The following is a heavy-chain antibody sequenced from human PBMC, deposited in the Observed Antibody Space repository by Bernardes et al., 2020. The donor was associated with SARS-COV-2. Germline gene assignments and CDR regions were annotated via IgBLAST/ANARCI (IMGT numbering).Heavy chain of an antibody. J-gene: IGHJ4*02. D-gene: IGHD6-13*01. V-gene: IGHV3-33*01. CDR2: IWYDGSNK. CDR1: GFTFSSYG. CDR3: AREELAAAESFDY. Sequence: GVSLRLSCAASGFTFSSYGMHWVRQAPGKGLEWVAVIWYDGSNKYYADSVKGRFTISRDNSKNTLYLQMNSLRAEDTAVYYCAREELAAAESFDYWGQGTLVTVSS.